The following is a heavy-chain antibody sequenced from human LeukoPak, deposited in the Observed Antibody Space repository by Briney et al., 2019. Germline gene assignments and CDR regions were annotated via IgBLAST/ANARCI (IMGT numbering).Heavy chain of an antibody. Sequence: ASVKVSFKASGYTFTSYYMHWVRQAPGQGLEWMGWINTYNGNTNYTQKFQGRVTMTTDTSTSTAYMELRSLRSDDTAVYYCARVPQWLEYFQHWGQGTLVTVSS. CDR2: INTYNGNT. J-gene: IGHJ1*01. CDR3: ARVPQWLEYFQH. V-gene: IGHV1/OR15-2*02. CDR1: GYTFTSYY. D-gene: IGHD6-19*01.